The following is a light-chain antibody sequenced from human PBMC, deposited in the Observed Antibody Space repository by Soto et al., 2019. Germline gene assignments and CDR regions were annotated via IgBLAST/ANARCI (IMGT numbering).Light chain of an antibody. CDR1: QSVLYSSNNRNY. CDR2: WAS. Sequence: DIVMTQSPDSLAVSLGERATINCKSSQSVLYSSNNRNYMAWYQQKTGQHPKLLISWASTRESGVPDRFSGSGDGTDFTFTISRLQAEDVEVSHCKRYYYTPTFGHGTKVAIK. CDR3: KRYYYTPT. V-gene: IGKV4-1*01. J-gene: IGKJ1*01.